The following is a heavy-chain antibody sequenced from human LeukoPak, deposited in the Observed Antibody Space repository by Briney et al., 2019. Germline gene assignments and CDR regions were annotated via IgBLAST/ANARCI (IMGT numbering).Heavy chain of an antibody. CDR2: IYYSGSA. CDR1: GGSISSYY. J-gene: IGHJ4*02. Sequence: SETLSLTCTVSGGSISSYYWSWIRQPPGKGLEWIGYIYYSGSASYNPSVKSRVTISVDTSKNQFYQKLSSVPAADTAVYYCARSLVGATVYYFDYWGQGTLVTVSS. CDR3: ARSLVGATVYYFDY. D-gene: IGHD1-26*01. V-gene: IGHV4-59*01.